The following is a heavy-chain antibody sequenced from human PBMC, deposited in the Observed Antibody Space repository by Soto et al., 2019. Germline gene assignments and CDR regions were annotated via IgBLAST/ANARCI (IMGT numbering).Heavy chain of an antibody. CDR1: GFSLSTSGVG. CDR3: AHSGAYYGSGSYYSYGVVRWFDP. J-gene: IGHJ5*02. D-gene: IGHD3-10*01. Sequence: QITLKESGPPLVKPTQTLTLTCTFSGFSLSTSGVGVGWIRQPPGKALEWLALIYWDDDKRYSPSLKSRLTITKDTSKNQVVLTMTNMDPVDTATYYCAHSGAYYGSGSYYSYGVVRWFDPWGQGTLVTVSS. V-gene: IGHV2-5*02. CDR2: IYWDDDK.